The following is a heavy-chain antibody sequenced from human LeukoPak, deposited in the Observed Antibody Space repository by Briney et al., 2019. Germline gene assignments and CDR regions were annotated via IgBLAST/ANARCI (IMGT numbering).Heavy chain of an antibody. CDR3: VWNYAY. V-gene: IGHV3-30*01. CDR1: GFTFSSYA. CDR2: ISYDGSNK. D-gene: IGHD1-7*01. J-gene: IGHJ4*02. Sequence: GGSLRFSCAASGFTFSSYAMHWVRQAPGKGLEWVAVISYDGSNKYYADSVKGRFTISRDNSKNTLYLQMNSLRAEDTAVYYCVWNYAYWGQGTLVTVSS.